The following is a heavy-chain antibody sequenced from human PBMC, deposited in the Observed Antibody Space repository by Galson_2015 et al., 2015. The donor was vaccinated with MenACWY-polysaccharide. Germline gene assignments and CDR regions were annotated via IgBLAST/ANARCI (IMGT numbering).Heavy chain of an antibody. J-gene: IGHJ2*01. Sequence: ETLSLTCTVSGGSLSSYYWNWIRQPPGKGLEWVGHINYSGSTNHNPSLKSRVTMSVDTSKNQFSLNLTSVTDADTAVYYCARAIAVAGQRRDFDLWGRGTLVTVSS. CDR3: ARAIAVAGQRRDFDL. D-gene: IGHD6-19*01. CDR2: INYSGST. V-gene: IGHV4-59*01. CDR1: GGSLSSYY.